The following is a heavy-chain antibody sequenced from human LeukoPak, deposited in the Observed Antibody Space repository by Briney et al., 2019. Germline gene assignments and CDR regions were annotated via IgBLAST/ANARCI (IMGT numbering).Heavy chain of an antibody. CDR1: GGSISSGDYY. D-gene: IGHD3-3*01. V-gene: IGHV4-30-4*01. CDR2: IYYSGST. CDR3: ARGGYDFWSGYYTGIGD. J-gene: IGHJ4*02. Sequence: SQTLSLTCTVSGGSISSGDYYWTWIRQPPGKGLEWIGYIYYSGSTNYNPSLKSRVTISVDTSKNQFSLKLSPVTAADTAVYYCARGGYDFWSGYYTGIGDWGQGTLVTVFS.